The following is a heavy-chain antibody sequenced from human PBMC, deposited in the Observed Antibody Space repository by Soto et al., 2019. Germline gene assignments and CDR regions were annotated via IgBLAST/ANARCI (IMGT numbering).Heavy chain of an antibody. CDR3: ARAGRSRGEYGSGGYYFDY. CDR1: GGSISSGGYY. V-gene: IGHV4-31*03. J-gene: IGHJ4*02. Sequence: SETLSLTCTVSGGSISSGGYYWSWVRQRPGKGLEWIGYIYYSGSTYYNPSLKSRVTISVDTSKNQFSLKLSSVTAADTAVYYCARAGRSRGEYGSGGYYFDYWGQGTLVTVSS. D-gene: IGHD3-10*01. CDR2: IYYSGST.